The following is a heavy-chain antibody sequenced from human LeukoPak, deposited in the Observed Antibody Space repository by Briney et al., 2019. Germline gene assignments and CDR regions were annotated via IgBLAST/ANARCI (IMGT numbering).Heavy chain of an antibody. D-gene: IGHD2-21*02. CDR3: ARGGFYCGGDCYVDY. J-gene: IGHJ4*02. CDR2: INHSGST. V-gene: IGHV4-34*01. Sequence: PSETLSLTCAVYGGSFSPYYWSWIRQPPGKGLDWIGEINHSGSTNYNPSLKSRVTISVDTSKNQFSLRLSSVTAADTAVYYCARGGFYCGGDCYVDYWGRGTLVTVSS. CDR1: GGSFSPYY.